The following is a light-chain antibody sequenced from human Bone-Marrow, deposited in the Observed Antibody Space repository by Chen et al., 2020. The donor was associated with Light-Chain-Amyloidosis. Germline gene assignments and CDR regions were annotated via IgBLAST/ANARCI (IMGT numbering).Light chain of an antibody. CDR3: CSYAGASTYV. CDR1: RSDIGSFNL. Sequence: QSALTQPASVAGSPGQSITISCTGTRSDIGSFNLVSWYPHHPDKAPKLIIYEVEKRPSGVSNRFSGSRSGNTASLTISGLQADDEAAYYCCSYAGASTYVFGTGTEVTVL. CDR2: EVE. J-gene: IGLJ1*01. V-gene: IGLV2-23*02.